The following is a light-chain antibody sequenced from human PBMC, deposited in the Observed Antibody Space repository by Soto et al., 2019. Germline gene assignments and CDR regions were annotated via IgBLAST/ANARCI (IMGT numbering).Light chain of an antibody. Sequence: DIQMTQSPSSLSASVGDRVTITCRASQGIRDALGWYQQKPGKAPKRLIYAASSLQSGVPSRFSGSGSGTQFTLTISSLQTEDIATYYCQQYDVLPLSFGPGTKVDI. CDR3: QQYDVLPLS. V-gene: IGKV1-17*01. CDR2: AAS. J-gene: IGKJ3*01. CDR1: QGIRDA.